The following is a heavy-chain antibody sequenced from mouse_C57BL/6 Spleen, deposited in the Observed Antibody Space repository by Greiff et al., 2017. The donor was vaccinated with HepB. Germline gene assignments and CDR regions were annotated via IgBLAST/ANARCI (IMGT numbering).Heavy chain of an antibody. CDR2: IYPGSGNT. V-gene: IGHV1-76*01. Sequence: VQLQQSGAELVRPGASVKLSCKASGYTFTDYYINWVKQRPGQGLEWIARIYPGSGNTYYNEKFKGKATLTAEKSSSTAYMQLSSLTSEDSAVYFCAISFYYGSSYTFAYWGQGTLVTVSA. CDR1: GYTFTDYY. CDR3: AISFYYGSSYTFAY. J-gene: IGHJ3*01. D-gene: IGHD1-1*01.